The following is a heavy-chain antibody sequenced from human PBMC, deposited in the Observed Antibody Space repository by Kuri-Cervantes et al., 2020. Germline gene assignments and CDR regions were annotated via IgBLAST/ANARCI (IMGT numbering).Heavy chain of an antibody. Sequence: GESLKISCAASGFSFSSYWMSWVRQAPGKGLEWVANIKQDGSEKYYVDSVKGRFTISRDNAKNSLYLQMNSLRAEDTAVYYCARGTLYGDSHYYYYMDVWGKGTTVTVSS. CDR1: GFSFSSYW. CDR2: IKQDGSEK. V-gene: IGHV3-7*01. J-gene: IGHJ6*03. CDR3: ARGTLYGDSHYYYYMDV. D-gene: IGHD4-17*01.